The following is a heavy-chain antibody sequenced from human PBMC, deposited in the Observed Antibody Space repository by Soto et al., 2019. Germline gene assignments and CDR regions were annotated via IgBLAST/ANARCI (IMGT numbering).Heavy chain of an antibody. D-gene: IGHD2-21*02. CDR2: VIPLFDTA. J-gene: IGHJ6*02. CDR1: GGIFTTNA. CDR3: ATGGHNDGDNFYHGMDV. V-gene: IGHV1-69*01. Sequence: QVQVVQSGAEVKKPRSSVKVSCKVSGGIFTTNAISWVRQAPGQGLAWLGGVIPLFDTAYYAQIFRGRLRTSADGATTTAYMELSGLTSADPSVYFCATGGHNDGDNFYHGMDVWGQGTTVTVS.